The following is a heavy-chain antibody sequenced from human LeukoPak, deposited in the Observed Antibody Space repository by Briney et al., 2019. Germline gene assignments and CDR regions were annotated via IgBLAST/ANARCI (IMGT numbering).Heavy chain of an antibody. CDR2: TLYRSKWLN. J-gene: IGHJ3*01. D-gene: IGHD3-3*01. V-gene: IGHV6-1*01. CDR3: TRGPDDLLHGRAFDF. CDR1: GDSISSNSAA. Sequence: QTLSLTCAISGDSISSNSAAWNWIRLSPSRGLEWLGRTLYRSKWLNDYAPSVKGRITINPDTSKNQFSLQLKSVTPEDTALYYCTRGPDDLLHGRAFDFWGQGTMVTVSS.